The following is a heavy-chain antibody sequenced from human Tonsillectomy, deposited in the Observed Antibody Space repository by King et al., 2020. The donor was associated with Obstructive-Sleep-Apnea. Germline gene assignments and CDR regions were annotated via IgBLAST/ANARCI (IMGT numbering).Heavy chain of an antibody. J-gene: IGHJ6*02. CDR1: GGSISSYY. Sequence: QLQESGPGLVKPSETLSLTCTVSGGSISSYYWSWIRQPPGKGLEWIGYIYYSGSTNYNPSLKSRVTISVDTSKNQFSLKLRSVTAADTAVYYCARDHAAYDILTGYYYYYGMDVWGQGTTVTVSS. CDR2: IYYSGST. D-gene: IGHD3-9*01. V-gene: IGHV4-59*01. CDR3: ARDHAAYDILTGYYYYYGMDV.